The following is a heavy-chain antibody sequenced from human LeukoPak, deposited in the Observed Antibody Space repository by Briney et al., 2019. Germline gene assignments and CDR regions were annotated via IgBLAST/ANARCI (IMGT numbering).Heavy chain of an antibody. CDR2: ISGSGGST. CDR3: AKPEYDPNSGPPLH. J-gene: IGHJ4*02. V-gene: IGHV3-23*01. D-gene: IGHD1-26*01. Sequence: PGGSLRLSCAASGFTFSSYAMSWVRQAPGKGLEWVSAISGSGGSTYYADSVKGRFTISRDNSKNTLYLQMNSLRAEDMAVYYCAKPEYDPNSGPPLHWGQGTLVTVSS. CDR1: GFTFSSYA.